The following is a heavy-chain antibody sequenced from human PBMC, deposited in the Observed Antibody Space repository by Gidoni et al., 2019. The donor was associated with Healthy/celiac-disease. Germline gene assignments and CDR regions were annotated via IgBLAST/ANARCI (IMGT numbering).Heavy chain of an antibody. V-gene: IGHV4-59*01. CDR3: ARGNRNWFDP. CDR2: IYYSGST. Sequence: QVQLQESGPGLVKPSETLSLTCTVSGGSISSSSWSWIRQPPGKGLEWIGYIYYSGSTNYNPSLKSRVTISVDTSKNQFSLKLSSVTAADTAVYYCARGNRNWFDPWGQGTLVTVSS. CDR1: GGSISSSS. J-gene: IGHJ5*02.